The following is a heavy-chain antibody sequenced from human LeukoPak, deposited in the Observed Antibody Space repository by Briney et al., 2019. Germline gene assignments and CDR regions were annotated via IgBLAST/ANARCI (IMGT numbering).Heavy chain of an antibody. CDR2: IYSGGST. D-gene: IGHD2-2*01. J-gene: IGHJ4*02. CDR3: ARAVVVPAAMEGTFDY. Sequence: PGGSLRLSCAASGFTVSSNYMSWVRQAPGKGLEWVSVIYSGGSTYYADSVKGRFTISRDNSKKTLYLQMNSLRAEDTAVYYCARAVVVPAAMEGTFDYWGQGTLVTVSS. CDR1: GFTVSSNY. V-gene: IGHV3-66*02.